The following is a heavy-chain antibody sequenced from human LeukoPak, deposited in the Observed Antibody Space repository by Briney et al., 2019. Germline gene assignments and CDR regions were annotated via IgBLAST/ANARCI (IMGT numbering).Heavy chain of an antibody. Sequence: PGGSLRLSCAASGFTVSSNYMSWVRQAPGKGLEWVSVIYSGGSTYYADSVKGRFTISRDNSKNTLYLQMNSLRAEDTAVYYCARDRHGDYWFDPWGQGTLVTVSS. V-gene: IGHV3-66*01. CDR1: GFTVSSNY. CDR2: IYSGGST. D-gene: IGHD4-17*01. CDR3: ARDRHGDYWFDP. J-gene: IGHJ5*02.